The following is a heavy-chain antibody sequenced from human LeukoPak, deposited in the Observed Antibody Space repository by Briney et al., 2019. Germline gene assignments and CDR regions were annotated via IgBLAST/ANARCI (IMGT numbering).Heavy chain of an antibody. V-gene: IGHV4-59*08. D-gene: IGHD3/OR15-3a*01. J-gene: IGHJ4*02. CDR3: ARHPRATWTFDY. Sequence: SETLSLTCTVSGGSISSYYWSWIRQPPGKGLEWIGYIYYSGSTNYNPSLKSRVTISVDTSKNQFSLKLSSVTAADTAVYYCARHPRATWTFDYWGQGTLVTVSS. CDR1: GGSISSYY. CDR2: IYYSGST.